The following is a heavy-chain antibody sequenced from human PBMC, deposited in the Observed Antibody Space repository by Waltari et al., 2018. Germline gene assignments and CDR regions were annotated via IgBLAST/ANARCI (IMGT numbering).Heavy chain of an antibody. D-gene: IGHD2-15*01. V-gene: IGHV4-59*08. CDR1: GGSISSYY. CDR3: SRLQDYFDY. CDR2: FYHSEST. J-gene: IGHJ4*02. Sequence: QVQLQESGPGLVKPSETLSLTCTVSGGSISSYYWSWIRQPPGKGLEWIGTFYHSESTNYNPSLKSRVTISVDTSKNQFSLKVNSVTAADTAVYYCSRLQDYFDYWGQGILVTVSS.